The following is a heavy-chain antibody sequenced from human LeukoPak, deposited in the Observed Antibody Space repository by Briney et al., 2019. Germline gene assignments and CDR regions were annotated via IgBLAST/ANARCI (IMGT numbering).Heavy chain of an antibody. CDR1: GGTFSSYA. Sequence: SVKVSCKASGGTFSSYAISWVRQAPGQGLEWMGGIIPIFGTANYAQKFQGRVTITTDESTSTAYMELSSLRSEDTAVYYCARRDYDFWSGSNAFDIWGQGTMVTVSS. CDR3: ARRDYDFWSGSNAFDI. J-gene: IGHJ3*02. D-gene: IGHD3-3*01. V-gene: IGHV1-69*05. CDR2: IIPIFGTA.